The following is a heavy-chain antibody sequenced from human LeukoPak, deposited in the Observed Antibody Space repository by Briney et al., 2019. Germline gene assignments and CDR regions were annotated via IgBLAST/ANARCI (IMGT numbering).Heavy chain of an antibody. Sequence: PGGSLRLSCAASGFTFSSYAMSWVRQAPGKGLEWVGFIRSQIYGGTPEYAASVKGRFTISRDDSEGVAYLQMNSLKTEDTAVYYCTRDQTPYYWGQGTLVTVSS. CDR3: TRDQTPYY. V-gene: IGHV3-49*04. J-gene: IGHJ4*02. CDR2: IRSQIYGGTP. CDR1: GFTFSSYA.